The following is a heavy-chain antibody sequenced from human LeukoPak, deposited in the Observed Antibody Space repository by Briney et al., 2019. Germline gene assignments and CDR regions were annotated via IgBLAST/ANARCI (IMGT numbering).Heavy chain of an antibody. V-gene: IGHV3-66*01. CDR1: GFTVSSNY. CDR2: IYSGGST. CDR3: ASLVGATPTGFAAAEYFQH. Sequence: GGSLRLSCAASGFTVSSNYMSWVRQAPGKGLEWVSVIYSGGSTYYADSVKGRFTISRDNSKNTLYLQMNSLRAEDTAVYYCASLVGATPTGFAAAEYFQHWGQGTLVIVSS. D-gene: IGHD1-26*01. J-gene: IGHJ1*01.